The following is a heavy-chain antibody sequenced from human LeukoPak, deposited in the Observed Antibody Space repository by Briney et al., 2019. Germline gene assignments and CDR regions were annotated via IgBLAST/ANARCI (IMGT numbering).Heavy chain of an antibody. D-gene: IGHD2-2*01. J-gene: IGHJ4*02. CDR2: IIPILGIA. CDR3: ARGPLSVPADY. Sequence: SVKVSCKASGGTFSSYAISWVRQAPGQGLEWMGRIIPILGIANYAQKFQGRVTITADKSSSTAYMELSSLRSEDTAVYYCARGPLSVPADYWGQGTLVTVSS. CDR1: GGTFSSYA. V-gene: IGHV1-69*04.